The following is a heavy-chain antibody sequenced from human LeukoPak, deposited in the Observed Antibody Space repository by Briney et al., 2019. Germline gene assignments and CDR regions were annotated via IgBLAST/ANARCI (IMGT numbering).Heavy chain of an antibody. V-gene: IGHV1-18*01. CDR3: ARDPDDYGDYENDL. D-gene: IGHD4-17*01. CDR1: GYTFTSYG. J-gene: IGHJ2*01. Sequence: GASVKVSCKASGYTFTSYGISWVRQAPGQGLEWMGWISAYNGNTNYAQKLQGRVTMTTDTSTSTAYMELRSLRSDDTAVYYCARDPDDYGDYENDLWGRGTLVTVSS. CDR2: ISAYNGNT.